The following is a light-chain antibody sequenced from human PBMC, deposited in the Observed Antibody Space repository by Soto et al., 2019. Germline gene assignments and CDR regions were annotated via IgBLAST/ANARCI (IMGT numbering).Light chain of an antibody. CDR1: SSNIGNNA. CDR3: AAWDDSLNAVV. Sequence: QAVVSQPPSVSGAPRQRVTISCSGSSSNIGNNAVNWFQQLPGKAPKLLIYYDDLLTAGVSDRFSGSKSGTSASLAISALQSEDEADYHCAAWDDSLNAVVFGGGTKL. V-gene: IGLV1-36*01. J-gene: IGLJ2*01. CDR2: YDD.